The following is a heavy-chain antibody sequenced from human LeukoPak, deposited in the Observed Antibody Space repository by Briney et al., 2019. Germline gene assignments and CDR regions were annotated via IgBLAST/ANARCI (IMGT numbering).Heavy chain of an antibody. V-gene: IGHV4-59*01. Sequence: PSETLSLTCTVSGGSISSYYWSWIRQPPGKGLEWIGYIYYSGSTNYNPSLKSRVTISVDTSKNQFSLKLSSVTAADTAVYYCARVQYSGSWTGTYYYYYYGMDVWGQGTTVTVSS. D-gene: IGHD6-13*01. CDR3: ARVQYSGSWTGTYYYYYYGMDV. CDR2: IYYSGST. J-gene: IGHJ6*02. CDR1: GGSISSYY.